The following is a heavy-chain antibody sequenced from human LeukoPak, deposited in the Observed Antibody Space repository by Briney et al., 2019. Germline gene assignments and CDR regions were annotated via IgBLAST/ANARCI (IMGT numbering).Heavy chain of an antibody. CDR3: ARERGGSKLSGLYGRDYYYMDV. Sequence: SETLSLTCAVYGGSFSSYYWSWLRQPPGKGLEWVGYIYYSGSTNYNPSLKSRVTISLATSKNQFSLKLSSVTAADTAVYFRARERGGSKLSGLYGRDYYYMDVWGKGTTVTVSS. CDR2: IYYSGST. CDR1: GGSFSSYY. J-gene: IGHJ6*03. V-gene: IGHV4-59*01. D-gene: IGHD3-16*01.